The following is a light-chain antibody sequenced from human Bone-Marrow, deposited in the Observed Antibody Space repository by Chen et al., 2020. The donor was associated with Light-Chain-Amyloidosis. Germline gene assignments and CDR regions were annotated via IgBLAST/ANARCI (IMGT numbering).Light chain of an antibody. CDR2: EDN. Sequence: QSALTQPASVSGSPGQSITIPCTEPCSDVGSYNLISWYQQHPDKAPKLMIYEDNIRPSGVSSRFSGSKSGNTASLTISGLQAEDQADYYCCSYGGRGSLDVVFGGGTKLTVL. CDR3: CSYGGRGSLDVV. V-gene: IGLV2-23*01. CDR1: CSDVGSYNL. J-gene: IGLJ2*01.